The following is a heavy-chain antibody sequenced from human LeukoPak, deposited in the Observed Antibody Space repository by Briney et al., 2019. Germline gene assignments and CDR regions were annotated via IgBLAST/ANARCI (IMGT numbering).Heavy chain of an antibody. CDR1: GFTFSDYS. J-gene: IGHJ4*02. Sequence: GGSLRLSCAASGFTFSDYSMKWVRQAPRKGLEWVSSISSSSSYIYYADSVKGRFTISRDNAKNSLYLQMNSLRAEDTALYYCARGVVVTGLDYWGQGTLVTVSS. CDR2: ISSSSSYI. V-gene: IGHV3-21*01. CDR3: ARGVVVTGLDY. D-gene: IGHD2-2*01.